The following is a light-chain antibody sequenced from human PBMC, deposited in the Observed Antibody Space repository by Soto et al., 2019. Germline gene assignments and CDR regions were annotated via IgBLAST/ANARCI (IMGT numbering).Light chain of an antibody. CDR2: GAS. CDR3: QKYNSAPWT. Sequence: DIQMTQSPSSLSASVGDRVTITCRASQGIRNYLAWYQQKPGTAPQLLIYGASTLQSGVPSRFSGSGSGTDFTLTITSLQPEDVAKYYCQKYNSAPWTFGQGNKVEIK. CDR1: QGIRNY. J-gene: IGKJ1*01. V-gene: IGKV1-27*01.